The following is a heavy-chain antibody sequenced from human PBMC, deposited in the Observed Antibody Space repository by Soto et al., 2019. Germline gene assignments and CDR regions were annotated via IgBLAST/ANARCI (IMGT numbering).Heavy chain of an antibody. Sequence: PGGSLRLSCAASGFTVSSNYMSWVRQAPGKGLEWVSVIYSGGSTYYADSVKGRFTISRDNSKNTLYLQMNSLRAEDTAVYYCVGSNYGVYYYGMDVWGQGTTVTVSS. CDR3: VGSNYGVYYYGMDV. J-gene: IGHJ6*02. CDR1: GFTVSSNY. D-gene: IGHD4-4*01. V-gene: IGHV3-66*01. CDR2: IYSGGST.